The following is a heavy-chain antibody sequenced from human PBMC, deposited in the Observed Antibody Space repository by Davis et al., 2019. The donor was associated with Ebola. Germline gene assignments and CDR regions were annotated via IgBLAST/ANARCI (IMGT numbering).Heavy chain of an antibody. J-gene: IGHJ6*04. Sequence: GESLKISCAASGFTFSSYSMNWVRQAPGKGLVWVSRINSDGSSTSYADSVKGRFTISRDNAKNTLYLQMNSLTVEDTAVYFCARDPAGGSGWSVGYYGMDVWGKGTTVTVSS. CDR2: INSDGSST. D-gene: IGHD6-19*01. V-gene: IGHV3-74*01. CDR3: ARDPAGGSGWSVGYYGMDV. CDR1: GFTFSSYS.